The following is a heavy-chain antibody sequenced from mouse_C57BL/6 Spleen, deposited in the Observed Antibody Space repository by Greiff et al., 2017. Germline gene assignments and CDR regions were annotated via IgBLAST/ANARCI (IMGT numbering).Heavy chain of an antibody. CDR2: IDPETGGT. CDR1: GYTFTDYE. J-gene: IGHJ3*01. D-gene: IGHD2-3*01. Sequence: QVHVKQSGAELVRPGASVTLSCKASGYTFTDYEMHWVKQTPVHGLEWIGAIDPETGGTAYNQKFKGKAILTADKSSSTAYMELRSLTSEDSAVYYCTRRGDGYYTPWFAYWGQGTLVTVSA. V-gene: IGHV1-15*01. CDR3: TRRGDGYYTPWFAY.